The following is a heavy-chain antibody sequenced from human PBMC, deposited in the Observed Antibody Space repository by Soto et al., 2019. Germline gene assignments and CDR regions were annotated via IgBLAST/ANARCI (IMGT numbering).Heavy chain of an antibody. J-gene: IGHJ3*02. CDR2: INAGNGNT. V-gene: IGHV1-3*01. D-gene: IGHD3-22*01. Sequence: EASVKVSCKGSGYTFTSYAMHWVRQAPGQRLEWMGWINAGNGNTKYSQKFQGRVTITRDTSAITAYMELSGLRSEDTAVYYCARSRGFDXYYDSSGYYSTGYAFDIWGQGTMVTVSS. CDR3: ARSRGFDXYYDSSGYYSTGYAFDI. CDR1: GYTFTSYA.